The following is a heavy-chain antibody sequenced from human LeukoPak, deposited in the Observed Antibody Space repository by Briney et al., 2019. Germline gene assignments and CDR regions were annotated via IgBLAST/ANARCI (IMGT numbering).Heavy chain of an antibody. Sequence: SVTLSLTRTVSGRSISSSSYYWGWIRQPPGKGLGWNGSIYYSGRTYYKPSLKSRVNISVNTSNNQYSLKLSSVTAADTAVYYCARVGPNDYGDYSDFWGQGNLVTVSS. J-gene: IGHJ4*02. V-gene: IGHV4-39*07. CDR1: GRSISSSSYY. CDR2: IYYSGRT. D-gene: IGHD4-17*01. CDR3: ARVGPNDYGDYSDF.